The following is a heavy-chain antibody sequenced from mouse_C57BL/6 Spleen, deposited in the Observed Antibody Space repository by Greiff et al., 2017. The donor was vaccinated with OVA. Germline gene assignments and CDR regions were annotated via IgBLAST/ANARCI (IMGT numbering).Heavy chain of an antibody. D-gene: IGHD2-2*01. V-gene: IGHV5-9-1*02. Sequence: EVMLVESGEGLVKPGGSLKLSCAASGFTFSSYAMSWVRQTPEKRLEWVASISSGGDYIYYADTVKGRFTISRDNARNTLYLQMSSLKSEDTAMYYCTRDRGGYYGHDGDAMDYWGQGTSVTVSS. CDR1: GFTFSSYA. CDR2: ISSGGDYI. J-gene: IGHJ4*01. CDR3: TRDRGGYYGHDGDAMDY.